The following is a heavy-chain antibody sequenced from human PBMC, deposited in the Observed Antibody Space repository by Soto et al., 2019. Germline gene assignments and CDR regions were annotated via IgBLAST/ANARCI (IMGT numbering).Heavy chain of an antibody. J-gene: IGHJ4*02. CDR2: INPSGGST. CDR1: GYTFITFD. V-gene: IGHV1-46*01. D-gene: IGHD3-22*01. CDR3: ARVADYYDSSGNQYYFDY. Sequence: ASVKVSCKASGYTFITFDINCVLRSAVRCLEWMGIINPSGGSTSYAQKFQGRVTMTRDTSTSTVYMELSSLRSEDTAVYYCARVADYYDSSGNQYYFDYWGQGTLVTVSS.